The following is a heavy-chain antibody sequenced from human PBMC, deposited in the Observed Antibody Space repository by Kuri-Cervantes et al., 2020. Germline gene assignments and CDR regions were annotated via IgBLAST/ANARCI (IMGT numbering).Heavy chain of an antibody. CDR3: ARAFHGLPASGADFDS. CDR2: ISGSGDTI. Sequence: GESLKISCTASGFTFGHYYLGWIRQAPGKGLEWISYISGSGDTIFSADSLKGRFTISGDNAKNSLYLQMNSLRAEDTAVYYCARAFHGLPASGADFDSWGQGTLVTVSS. V-gene: IGHV3-11*04. J-gene: IGHJ4*02. CDR1: GFTFGHYY. D-gene: IGHD6-13*01.